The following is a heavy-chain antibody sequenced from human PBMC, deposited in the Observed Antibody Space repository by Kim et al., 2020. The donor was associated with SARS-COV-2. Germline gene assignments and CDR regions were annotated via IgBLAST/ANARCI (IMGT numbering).Heavy chain of an antibody. J-gene: IGHJ4*02. CDR1: GFTFSSYW. Sequence: GGSLRLSCAASGFTFSSYWMSWVRQAPGKGLEWVANIKQDGSEKYYVDSVKGRFTISRDNAKNSLYLQMNSLRAEDTAVYYCARDPQYSGSYYADYWGQGTLVTVSS. V-gene: IGHV3-7*01. CDR3: ARDPQYSGSYYADY. D-gene: IGHD1-26*01. CDR2: IKQDGSEK.